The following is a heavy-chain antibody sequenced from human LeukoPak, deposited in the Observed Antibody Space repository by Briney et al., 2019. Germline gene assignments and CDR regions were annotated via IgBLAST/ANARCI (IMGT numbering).Heavy chain of an antibody. CDR1: GGSISSHF. CDR2: IYYSGSS. Sequence: SETLSLTCTVSGGSISSHFWSWLRQSPGQGLEWIGYIYYSGSSTYNPSLKSRVTISVDTSKTHFALKLSSVTAADTAVYYCARGSYRSYGSVFDYWGQGTLVTVSS. V-gene: IGHV4-59*11. J-gene: IGHJ4*02. D-gene: IGHD5-18*01. CDR3: ARGSYRSYGSVFDY.